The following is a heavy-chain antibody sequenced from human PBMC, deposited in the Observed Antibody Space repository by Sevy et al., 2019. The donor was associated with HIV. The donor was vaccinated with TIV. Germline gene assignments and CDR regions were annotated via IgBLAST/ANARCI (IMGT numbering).Heavy chain of an antibody. J-gene: IGHJ6*02. CDR1: GGTFSSYA. D-gene: IGHD3-10*01. V-gene: IGHV1-69*13. CDR3: ARVRGDYYYYGMDV. Sequence: ASVKVSCKASGGTFSSYAISRVRQAPGQGLEWMGGIIPIFGTANYAQKFQGRVTITADESTSTAYMELSSLRSEDTAVYYCARVRGDYYYYGMDVWGQGTTVTVSS. CDR2: IIPIFGTA.